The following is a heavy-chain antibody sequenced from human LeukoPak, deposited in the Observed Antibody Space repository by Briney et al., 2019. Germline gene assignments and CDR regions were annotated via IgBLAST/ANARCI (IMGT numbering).Heavy chain of an antibody. CDR3: ARESGSVTSEVDFDY. J-gene: IGHJ4*02. Sequence: PGGSLRLSCAASGFTYSSHRMHWVRQVPGKGLVWVSVINSDGSTTNYADSVKGRFTISRDNAKNTLYLQMNSLRVEDTAVYYCARESGSVTSEVDFDYWGQGTLVTVSS. V-gene: IGHV3-74*01. D-gene: IGHD4-17*01. CDR1: GFTYSSHR. CDR2: INSDGSTT.